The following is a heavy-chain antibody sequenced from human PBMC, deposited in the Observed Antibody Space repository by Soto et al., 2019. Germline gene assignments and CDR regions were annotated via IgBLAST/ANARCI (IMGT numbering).Heavy chain of an antibody. J-gene: IGHJ2*01. Sequence: EVKLVESGGGLVQPGGSLRLSCAASGYVFSSYWMHWVRQAPGKGLVWVSRVNSDGSGTTYADSVNGRFTISRDNAKNTLYLQMNGLRVEDTAVYYCARGVKGSRYFDLWGRGTLVTVSS. D-gene: IGHD2-21*01. CDR2: VNSDGSGT. V-gene: IGHV3-74*01. CDR3: ARGVKGSRYFDL. CDR1: GYVFSSYW.